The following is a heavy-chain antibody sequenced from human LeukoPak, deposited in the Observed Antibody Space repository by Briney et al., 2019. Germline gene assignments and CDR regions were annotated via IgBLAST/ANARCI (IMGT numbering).Heavy chain of an antibody. CDR2: ISGSGGST. Sequence: GGSLRLSCAASGFTFSSYAMSWVRQAPGKGLEWVSAISGSGGSTYYADSVKGRFTISRDNSKNTLYLQMNSLRAEDTAVYYCAKGNHPYCSGGSCYPGYFQHWGQGTLVTVSS. J-gene: IGHJ1*01. V-gene: IGHV3-23*01. CDR1: GFTFSSYA. CDR3: AKGNHPYCSGGSCYPGYFQH. D-gene: IGHD2-15*01.